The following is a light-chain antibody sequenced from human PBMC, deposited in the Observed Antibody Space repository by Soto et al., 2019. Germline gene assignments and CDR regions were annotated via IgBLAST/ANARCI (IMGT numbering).Light chain of an antibody. CDR3: QQSSSTPPEYT. CDR1: QSISFY. Sequence: DIQMTQSPSSLSASVGDTVTITCRASQSISFYLNWYQQKPGKAPKVLIYSASRLQTGVPSRFSGSGSGTDVTLTISSLQPEDFATYFCQQSSSTPPEYTFGQGTKRDIK. V-gene: IGKV1-39*01. J-gene: IGKJ2*01. CDR2: SAS.